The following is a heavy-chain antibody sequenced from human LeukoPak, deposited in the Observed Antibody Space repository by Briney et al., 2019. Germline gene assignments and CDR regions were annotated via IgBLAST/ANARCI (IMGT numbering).Heavy chain of an antibody. CDR1: GFTFSSYS. CDR3: ANHLARVSTSCPPFDD. V-gene: IGHV3-21*01. D-gene: IGHD2-2*01. CDR2: ISNDGKYI. J-gene: IGHJ4*02. Sequence: GGSLRLSCAASGFTFSSYSMNWVRQAPGKGLEWVSSISNDGKYIYYADSVKGRFTISRDNAKSSLYLQMNSLRAEDTAVYYCANHLARVSTSCPPFDDWCQGTLVTVSS.